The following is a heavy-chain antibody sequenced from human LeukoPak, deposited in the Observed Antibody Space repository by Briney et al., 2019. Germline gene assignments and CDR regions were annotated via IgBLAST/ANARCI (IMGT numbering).Heavy chain of an antibody. CDR1: GFTFSTYW. CDR2: INSDGSST. CDR3: ARWGVWGSYRPVDY. D-gene: IGHD3-16*02. J-gene: IGHJ4*02. V-gene: IGHV3-74*01. Sequence: GGSLRLSCAASGFTFSTYWMHWVRQAPGKGLVWVSRINSDGSSTSYADSVKGRFTISRDNAKNTLYLQMNSLRAEDTAVYYCARWGVWGSYRPVDYWGPGTLVAVSS.